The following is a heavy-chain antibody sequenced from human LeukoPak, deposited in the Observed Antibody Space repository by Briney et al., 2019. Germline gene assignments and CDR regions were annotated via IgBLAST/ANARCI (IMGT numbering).Heavy chain of an antibody. J-gene: IGHJ5*02. V-gene: IGHV1-8*01. CDR3: ARGYCSSTSCIGGWFDP. Sequence: GASVKVSCKASGYTFTSYDINWVRQATGPGLEWMGWMNPNSGNTGYAQKFQGRVTMTRNNSISTAYMELSSLRSEDTAVYYCARGYCSSTSCIGGWFDPWGQGTLVTVSS. CDR2: MNPNSGNT. CDR1: GYTFTSYD. D-gene: IGHD2-2*01.